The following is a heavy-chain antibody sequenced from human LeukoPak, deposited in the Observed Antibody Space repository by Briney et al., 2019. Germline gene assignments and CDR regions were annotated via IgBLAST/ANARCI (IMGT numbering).Heavy chain of an antibody. CDR3: CRGGESGGYCYYYFDY. D-gene: IGHD2-21*01. CDR2: GNPNCGKT. V-gene: IGHV1-8*03. CDR1: GYAFTSYD. Sequence: ASEKVSRKGSGYAFTSYDINWVRQATPPGLGWMGRGNPNCGKTGYSHNFHGRGTITRNTSTSTAYLPQRSLRTAEQAVCYCCRGGESGGYCYYYFDYWGQGTLVTVSS. J-gene: IGHJ4*02.